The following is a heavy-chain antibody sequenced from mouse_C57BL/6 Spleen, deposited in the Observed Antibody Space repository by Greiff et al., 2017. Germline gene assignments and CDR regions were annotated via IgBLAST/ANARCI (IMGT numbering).Heavy chain of an antibody. J-gene: IGHJ1*03. CDR2: INPNNGGT. Sequence: EVQLQQSGPELVKPGASVKISCKASGYTFTDYYMNWVKQSHGKSLEWIGDINPNNGGTSYNQKFKGKATLTVDKSSSTAYMELRNLTSEDSAVYDCARSGCTTTLFGVWGTGTTVTVSS. CDR1: GYTFTDYY. D-gene: IGHD1-1*01. V-gene: IGHV1-26*01. CDR3: ARSGCTTTLFGV.